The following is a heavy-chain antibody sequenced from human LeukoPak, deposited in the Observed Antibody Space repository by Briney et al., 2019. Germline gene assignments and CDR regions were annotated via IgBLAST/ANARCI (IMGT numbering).Heavy chain of an antibody. Sequence: PSETLSLTCTVSGGSISSSSYYWGWIRQPPGKRLEWIGSIYCSGSTYYNPSLKSRVTISVDTSKNQFSLKLSSVTAADTAVYYCAREYQLPLYYYYGMDVWGQGTTVTVSS. J-gene: IGHJ6*02. CDR1: GGSISSSSYY. D-gene: IGHD2-2*01. CDR2: IYCSGST. CDR3: AREYQLPLYYYYGMDV. V-gene: IGHV4-39*07.